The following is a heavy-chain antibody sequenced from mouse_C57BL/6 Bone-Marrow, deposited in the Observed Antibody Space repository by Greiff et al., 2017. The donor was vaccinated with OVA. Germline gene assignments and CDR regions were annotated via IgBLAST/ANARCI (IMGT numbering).Heavy chain of an antibody. Sequence: DVQLQESGPGLVKPSQSLSLTCSVTGYSITSGYYWNWIRQFPGNKLEWMGYISYDGSNNYNPSLKNRISITRDTSKNQFFLKLNSVTTEDTATYYCARSLYGYDARDPSVDYWGQGTSVTVSS. CDR2: ISYDGSN. D-gene: IGHD2-2*01. V-gene: IGHV3-6*01. J-gene: IGHJ4*01. CDR3: ARSLYGYDARDPSVDY. CDR1: GYSITSGYY.